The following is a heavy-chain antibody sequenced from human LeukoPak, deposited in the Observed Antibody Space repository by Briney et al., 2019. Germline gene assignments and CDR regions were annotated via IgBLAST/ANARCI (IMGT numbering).Heavy chain of an antibody. CDR3: ARPSSSGPWYFDF. Sequence: ASVKVSCKASGYTFTSYGISWVRQAPGQGLEWMGWINPVTGTTVYAQKLQGRVTMTRDTSISTAYMELSRLTSDDTAVYYCARPSSSGPWYFDFWGQGALVTVSS. CDR1: GYTFTSYG. J-gene: IGHJ4*02. D-gene: IGHD6-19*01. V-gene: IGHV1-2*02. CDR2: INPVTGTT.